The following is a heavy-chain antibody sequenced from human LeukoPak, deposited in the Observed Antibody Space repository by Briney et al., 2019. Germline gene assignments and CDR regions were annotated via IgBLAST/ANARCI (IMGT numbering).Heavy chain of an antibody. CDR3: ASNYASGSYFPSPDY. J-gene: IGHJ4*02. CDR2: ISGYGGST. V-gene: IGHV3-23*01. D-gene: IGHD3-10*01. Sequence: PGGSLRLSCAASGFTFSSYAMSWVRQAPGEGLEWVSVISGYGGSTYYADSVKGRFTISRDNSRDTLYLQMSSLRAEDTAVYFCASNYASGSYFPSPDYWGQGTLVTVSS. CDR1: GFTFSSYA.